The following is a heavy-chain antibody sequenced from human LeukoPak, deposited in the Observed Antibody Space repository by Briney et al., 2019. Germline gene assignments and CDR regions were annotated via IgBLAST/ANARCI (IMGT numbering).Heavy chain of an antibody. D-gene: IGHD2/OR15-2a*01. CDR3: ATATFYFQY. CDR1: SGSIRSSSYY. Sequence: SETLSLTCTVSSGSIRSSSYYWGWIRQPPGKGLEWIGSIFYSGSTYYNPPLKSRVTMSVDTSKNQFSLRLSSVTAADTAVYYCATATFYFQYWGQGTLVTVSS. CDR2: IFYSGST. V-gene: IGHV4-39*01. J-gene: IGHJ1*01.